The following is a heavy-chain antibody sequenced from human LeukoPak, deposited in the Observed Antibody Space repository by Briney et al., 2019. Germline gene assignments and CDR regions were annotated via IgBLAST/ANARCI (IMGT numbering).Heavy chain of an antibody. CDR1: GFTFSDYY. J-gene: IGHJ6*03. CDR2: ISSSGSTI. Sequence: GGSLRLSCAASGFTFSDYYMSWIRQAPGKGLEWVSYISSSGSTIYYADSVKGRFTISRDNSKNTLYLQMNSLRAEDTAVYYCARSGYSGYDFADWGSAMDVWGKGTTVTISS. D-gene: IGHD5-12*01. V-gene: IGHV3-11*01. CDR3: ARSGYSGYDFADWGSAMDV.